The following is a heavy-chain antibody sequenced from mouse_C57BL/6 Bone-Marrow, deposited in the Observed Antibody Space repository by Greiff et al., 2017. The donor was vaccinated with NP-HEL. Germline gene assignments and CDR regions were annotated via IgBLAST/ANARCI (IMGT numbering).Heavy chain of an antibody. CDR3: ARRSTTVVDYYAMDY. J-gene: IGHJ4*01. CDR1: GFTFSSYG. CDR2: ISSGGSYT. V-gene: IGHV5-6*01. D-gene: IGHD1-1*01. Sequence: EVQGVESGGDLVKPGGSLKLSCAASGFTFSSYGMSWVRQTPDKRLEWVATISSGGSYTYYPDSVKGRFTISRDNAKNTLYLQMSSLKSEDTAMYYCARRSTTVVDYYAMDYWGQGTSVTVSS.